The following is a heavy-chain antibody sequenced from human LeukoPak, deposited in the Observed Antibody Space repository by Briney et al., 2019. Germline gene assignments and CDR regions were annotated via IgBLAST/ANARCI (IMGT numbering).Heavy chain of an antibody. CDR3: AKDSPYYDILTGYYYYFDY. CDR2: IRYDGSNK. Sequence: QSGGSLRLSCAASGFTFSSYGMHWVRQAPGKGLEWVAFIRYDGSNKYYADSVKGRFTIFRDNSKNTLYLQMNSLRAEDTAVYYCAKDSPYYDILTGYYYYFDYWGQGTLVTVSS. V-gene: IGHV3-30*02. J-gene: IGHJ4*02. CDR1: GFTFSSYG. D-gene: IGHD3-9*01.